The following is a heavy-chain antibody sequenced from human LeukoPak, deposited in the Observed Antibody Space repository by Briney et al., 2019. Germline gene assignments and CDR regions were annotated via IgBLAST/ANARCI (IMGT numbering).Heavy chain of an antibody. CDR3: AKTSLSDPSGHYYYMDV. CDR2: IRYDGSNK. CDR1: GFTFSSYG. D-gene: IGHD3-3*01. J-gene: IGHJ6*03. Sequence: AGGSLRLSCAASGFTFSSYGMYWVRQAPGKGLEWVAFIRYDGSNKYYADSVKARFTISRDNSQNTVSLQLNNLRIEDTALYYCAKTSLSDPSGHYYYMDVWGKGTTVTVSS. V-gene: IGHV3-30*02.